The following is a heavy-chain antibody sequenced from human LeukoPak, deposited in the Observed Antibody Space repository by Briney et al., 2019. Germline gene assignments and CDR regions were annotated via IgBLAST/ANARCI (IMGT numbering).Heavy chain of an antibody. D-gene: IGHD6-13*01. J-gene: IGHJ5*02. Sequence: ASVKVSCKASGYTFTGCYMHWVRQAPGQGLEWMGWINPNSGGTNYAQKFQGRVTMTRDTSISTAYMELSRLRSDDTAVYYCARVARTNSSSWYDPPNRSYNWSDPWGQGTLVTVSS. V-gene: IGHV1-2*02. CDR2: INPNSGGT. CDR3: ARVARTNSSSWYDPPNRSYNWSDP. CDR1: GYTFTGCY.